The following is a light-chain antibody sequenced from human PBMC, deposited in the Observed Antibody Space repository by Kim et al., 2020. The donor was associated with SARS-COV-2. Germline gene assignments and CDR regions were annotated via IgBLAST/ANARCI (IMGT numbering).Light chain of an antibody. J-gene: IGLJ3*02. CDR2: RNI. CDR1: TSNIGDNF. V-gene: IGLV1-47*01. CDR3: SSWDDSVTGWV. Sequence: ELPQPPSASGAPGQSVTISCSGSTSNIGDNFVYWYQQLPGLAPKLLIYRNIHRPSGVPDRFSASKSGTSASLSISGLRSEDETDYYCSSWDDSVTGWVFGGGTQLTVL.